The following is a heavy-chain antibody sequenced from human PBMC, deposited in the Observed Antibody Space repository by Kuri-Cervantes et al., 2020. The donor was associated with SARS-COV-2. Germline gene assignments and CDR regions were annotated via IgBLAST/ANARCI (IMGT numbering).Heavy chain of an antibody. CDR1: GYSISSGYY. D-gene: IGHD2/OR15-2a*01. V-gene: IGHV4-38-2*01. J-gene: IGHJ5*02. CDR2: IYYSGST. CDR3: ASFSTRGDP. Sequence: GSLRLSCAVSGYSISSGYYWGWIRQPPGKGLEWIGSIYYSGSTYYNPSLKSRVTISVDTSKNQFSLKLSSVTAADTAVYYCASFSTRGDPWGQGTLVTVSS.